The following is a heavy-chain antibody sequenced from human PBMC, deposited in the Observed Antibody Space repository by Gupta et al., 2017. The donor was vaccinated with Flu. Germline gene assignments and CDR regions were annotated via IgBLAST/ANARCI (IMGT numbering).Heavy chain of an antibody. D-gene: IGHD2-15*01. J-gene: IGHJ5*02. V-gene: IGHV1-69*01. CDR2: IIPIVGTA. CDR3: ARRDCSGGSCYSKWFDP. Sequence: GQGLEWMGGIIPIVGTANDAQKFQGRVTITADESTSTAYMELSSMRSEDTAVYYCARRDCSGGSCYSKWFDPWGQGTLVTVSS.